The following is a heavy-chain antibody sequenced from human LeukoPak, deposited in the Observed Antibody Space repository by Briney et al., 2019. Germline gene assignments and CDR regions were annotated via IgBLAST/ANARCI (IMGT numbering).Heavy chain of an antibody. Sequence: SETLSLTCTVSGGSVSSGSYYWSWIRQPPGKGLEWIGYIYYSGSTNYNPSLKSRVTISVDTSKNQFSLKLSSVTAADTAVYYCARAPIAARRYFDYWGQGTLVTVSS. D-gene: IGHD6-6*01. V-gene: IGHV4-61*01. CDR3: ARAPIAARRYFDY. CDR2: IYYSGST. J-gene: IGHJ4*02. CDR1: GGSVSSGSYY.